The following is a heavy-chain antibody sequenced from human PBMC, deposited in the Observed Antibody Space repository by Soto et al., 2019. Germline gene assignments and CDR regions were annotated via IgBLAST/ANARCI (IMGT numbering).Heavy chain of an antibody. Sequence: ASVKVSCKASGYTFTSYGISWVRQAPGQGLEWMGWISAYNGNTNYAQKLQGRVTMTTDTSTSTAYMELRSLRSDDTAVYYCARPDFRGSGYYPDFDYWGQGTLVTVSS. D-gene: IGHD3-3*01. J-gene: IGHJ4*02. V-gene: IGHV1-18*01. CDR2: ISAYNGNT. CDR1: GYTFTSYG. CDR3: ARPDFRGSGYYPDFDY.